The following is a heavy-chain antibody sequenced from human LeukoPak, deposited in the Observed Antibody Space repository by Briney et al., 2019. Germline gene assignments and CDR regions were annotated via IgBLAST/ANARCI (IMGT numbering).Heavy chain of an antibody. CDR1: GFTFSSYA. CDR3: VRGNDYGGPHY. V-gene: IGHV3-30-3*01. J-gene: IGHJ4*02. D-gene: IGHD4-23*01. Sequence: GGSLRLSCVASGFTFSSYAMHWVRQSPGKGLEWVAVISYDGSNKYYADSVKGRFTISRDNSKNTLYPKMNSLRTEDTAVYYCVRGNDYGGPHYWGQGTLVTVSS. CDR2: ISYDGSNK.